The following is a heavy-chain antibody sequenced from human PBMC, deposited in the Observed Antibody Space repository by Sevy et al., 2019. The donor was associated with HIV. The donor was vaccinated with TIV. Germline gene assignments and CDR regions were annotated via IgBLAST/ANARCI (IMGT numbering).Heavy chain of an antibody. Sequence: GGSLRLSCTASKFTFSDCYMSWIRQAPGKGLEWVSYISSSSTYTNYADSVKGRFTISRDNAKNSLYLQLNSLRAEDTAVYYCARVRYNFGQKYFDYWGQGTLVTVSS. CDR1: KFTFSDCY. D-gene: IGHD5-18*01. CDR3: ARVRYNFGQKYFDY. J-gene: IGHJ4*02. CDR2: ISSSSTYT. V-gene: IGHV3-11*06.